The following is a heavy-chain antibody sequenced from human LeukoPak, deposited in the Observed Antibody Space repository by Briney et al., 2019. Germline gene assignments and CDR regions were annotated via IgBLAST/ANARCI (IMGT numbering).Heavy chain of an antibody. CDR1: GLTFSGYS. CDR2: ISSGRSYI. V-gene: IGHV3-21*01. D-gene: IGHD3-22*01. Sequence: GGSLRLSCAAFGLTFSGYSMNWVRQAPGKGLEWVSSISSGRSYIHYAESVKGRFTVSRDNARNSLYLQMNSLRAEDTAVYYCARDLFNSYYDTSGYSAFDYWGQGTLVTASS. J-gene: IGHJ4*02. CDR3: ARDLFNSYYDTSGYSAFDY.